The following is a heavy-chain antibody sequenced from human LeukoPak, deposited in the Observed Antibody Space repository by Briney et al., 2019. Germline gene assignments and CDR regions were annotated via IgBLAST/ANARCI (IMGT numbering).Heavy chain of an antibody. J-gene: IGHJ5*02. Sequence: ASVKVSCKASVGTFSSYASSWVRQAPGQGLEWMGGIIPIFGTANYAQKFQGRVTITADESTSTAYMELSSLRSEDTAVYYCATQTAVYYYGSGSYTDPWGQGTLVTVSS. CDR3: ATQTAVYYYGSGSYTDP. D-gene: IGHD3-10*01. CDR1: VGTFSSYA. V-gene: IGHV1-69*13. CDR2: IIPIFGTA.